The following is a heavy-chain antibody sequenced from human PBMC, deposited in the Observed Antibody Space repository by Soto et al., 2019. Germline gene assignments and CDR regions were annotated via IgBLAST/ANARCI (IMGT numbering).Heavy chain of an antibody. V-gene: IGHV4-59*11. CDR2: SYYNGNT. CDR1: GGSISNHY. D-gene: IGHD7-27*01. J-gene: IGHJ4*02. Sequence: QVQLQESGPGLVKPSETLSLTCSVSGGSISNHYWSCIRQPPGQGLEWIGYSYYNGNTNYNPSLKRRVTMSVDTSRNQISLKLTTVTAADTAVYYCTRANWYSEYWGQGTLVTVSS. CDR3: TRANWYSEY.